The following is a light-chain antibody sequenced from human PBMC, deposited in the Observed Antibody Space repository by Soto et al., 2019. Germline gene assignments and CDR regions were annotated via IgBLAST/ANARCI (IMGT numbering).Light chain of an antibody. CDR2: QVT. V-gene: IGLV2-14*01. J-gene: IGLJ1*01. Sequence: QSPRGQPASVSGSPGHSVTISCTGTGSDIAGYNYVSWFQQHPGKAPKLMMYQVTIRPSGVSNRFSGAKSGNTASLTISGLQAEDEAEYYCSSFTSTTSLYVFGTGTKATVL. CDR1: GSDIAGYNY. CDR3: SSFTSTTSLYV.